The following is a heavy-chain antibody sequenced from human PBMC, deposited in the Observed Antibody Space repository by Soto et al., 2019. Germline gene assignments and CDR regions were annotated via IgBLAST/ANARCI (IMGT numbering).Heavy chain of an antibody. V-gene: IGHV1-46*01. D-gene: IGHD3-10*01. J-gene: IGHJ6*02. CDR3: ARDSRINSGIYYYYGMDV. CDR2: INPSGGST. CDR1: GYTFTSYY. Sequence: GASVKVSCKASGYTFTSYYMHWVRQAPGQGLEWMGIINPSGGSTSYAQTFQGRVTMTRDTSTSTVYMELSSLRSEDTAVYYCARDSRINSGIYYYYGMDVWGQGTTVTVSS.